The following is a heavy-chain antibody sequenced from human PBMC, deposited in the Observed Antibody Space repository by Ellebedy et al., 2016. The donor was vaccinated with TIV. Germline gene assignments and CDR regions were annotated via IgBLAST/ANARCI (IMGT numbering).Heavy chain of an antibody. CDR3: ARDDSPFHYHSSGLLGLNWFEP. Sequence: MPSETLSLTCTVSGGSLGRYTWSWPRQPARKGLEWIGHSYSSGSTNYNPSLKSRVTMSVYASKNQFSLRLNSVTAADTAMYYCARDDSPFHYHSSGLLGLNWFEPWGPGVQVIVSS. D-gene: IGHD3-22*01. J-gene: IGHJ5*02. V-gene: IGHV4-4*07. CDR1: GGSLGRYT. CDR2: SYSSGST.